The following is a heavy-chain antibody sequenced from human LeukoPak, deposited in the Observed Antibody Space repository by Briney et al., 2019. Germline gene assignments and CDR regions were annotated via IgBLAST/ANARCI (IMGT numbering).Heavy chain of an antibody. CDR2: IYSGGST. J-gene: IGHJ4*02. D-gene: IGHD2-2*01. V-gene: IGHV3-66*01. CDR1: GFTFSNYA. Sequence: GGSLRLSCAASGFTFSNYAMSWVRQAPGKGLEWVSVIYSGGSTYYADSVKGRFTISRDNSKNTLYLQMNSLRAEDTAVYYCARAAVPAAPVTWGQGTLVTVSS. CDR3: ARAAVPAAPVT.